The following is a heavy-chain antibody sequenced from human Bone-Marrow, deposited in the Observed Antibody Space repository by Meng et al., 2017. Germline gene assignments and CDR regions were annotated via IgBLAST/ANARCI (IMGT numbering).Heavy chain of an antibody. CDR1: GGSFSGFY. Sequence: QVQVQQWGAGLLKPSETLSLTCAVYGGSFSGFYWNWFRQPPGKGLEWIAEINHSGSTNINPSLKSRVTILADTSKNQFSLKVRSVTAADTAVYYCARARSSSWSFDYWGQGTLVTVSS. CDR3: ARARSSSWSFDY. D-gene: IGHD6-13*01. V-gene: IGHV4-34*01. J-gene: IGHJ4*02. CDR2: INHSGST.